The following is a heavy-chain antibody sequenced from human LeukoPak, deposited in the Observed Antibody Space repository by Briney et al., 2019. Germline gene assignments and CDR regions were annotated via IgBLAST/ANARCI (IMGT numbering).Heavy chain of an antibody. J-gene: IGHJ3*02. Sequence: PSETLSLTCTVSGGSIRSYYWSWIRQPPGKGLEWIAYIYYSGSTNYSPSHKRRVTISVDTSTNQFSLKLSSVTAADTAVYYCARHGYSSGIYVAFDIWRQGTRVTVSS. V-gene: IGHV4-59*08. CDR2: IYYSGST. CDR1: GGSIRSYY. CDR3: ARHGYSSGIYVAFDI. D-gene: IGHD6-19*01.